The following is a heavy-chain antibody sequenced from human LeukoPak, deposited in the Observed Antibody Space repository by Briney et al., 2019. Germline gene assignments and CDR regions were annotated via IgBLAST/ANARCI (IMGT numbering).Heavy chain of an antibody. D-gene: IGHD4-17*01. J-gene: IGHJ5*02. Sequence: GGSLRLSCAASGFTFSRYEMNWVRQAPGKGLEWVSYISSSGSTIYYADSAKGRFTISRDNAKNSLYLQMNSLRAEDTAVYYCARDGPTTVTTWGQGTLVTVSS. CDR3: ARDGPTTVTT. CDR2: ISSSGSTI. V-gene: IGHV3-48*03. CDR1: GFTFSRYE.